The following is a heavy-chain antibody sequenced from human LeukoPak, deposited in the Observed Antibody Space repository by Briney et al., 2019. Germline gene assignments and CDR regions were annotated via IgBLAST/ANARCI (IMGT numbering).Heavy chain of an antibody. V-gene: IGHV3-23*01. D-gene: IGHD2-15*01. CDR3: AKDYSESRVADVFFEY. Sequence: GGSLRLSCAASGLTFSDYAMSWFRQAPGKGLEWDSGITSSFTPHYAASVKGRFTIARDNSKNTFHLQLNSLRAEDTAVYYCAKDYSESRVADVFFEYWGQGTLVTVSS. CDR1: GLTFSDYA. CDR2: ITSSFTP. J-gene: IGHJ4*02.